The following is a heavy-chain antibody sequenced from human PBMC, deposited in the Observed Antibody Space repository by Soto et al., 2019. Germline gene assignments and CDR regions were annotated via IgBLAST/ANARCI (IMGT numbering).Heavy chain of an antibody. CDR1: GFTFRSYS. J-gene: IGHJ6*03. CDR3: ARGNRDTAMYYYYYMDV. V-gene: IGHV3-21*01. CDR2: ISSSSSYI. Sequence: ESGGGLVKPGGSLRLSCAASGFTFRSYSMNWVRQAPGKGLEWVASISSSSSYIYYADSVKGRFTISRDNAKNSLYLQMNSLRAEDTAVYYCARGNRDTAMYYYYYMDVWGKGTTVTVSS. D-gene: IGHD5-18*01.